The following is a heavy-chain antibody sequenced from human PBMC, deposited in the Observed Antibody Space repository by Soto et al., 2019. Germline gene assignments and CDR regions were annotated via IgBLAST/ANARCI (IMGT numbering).Heavy chain of an antibody. D-gene: IGHD1-26*01. J-gene: IGHJ5*02. Sequence: SVKVSCKASGGTFSSYAISWVRQAPGQGLEWMGGIIPIFGTANYAQKFQGRVTITADKSTSTAYMELRSLRSDDTAVYYCARDIGSGSYASGFDTWGQGTLVTVSS. V-gene: IGHV1-69*06. CDR1: GGTFSSYA. CDR3: ARDIGSGSYASGFDT. CDR2: IIPIFGTA.